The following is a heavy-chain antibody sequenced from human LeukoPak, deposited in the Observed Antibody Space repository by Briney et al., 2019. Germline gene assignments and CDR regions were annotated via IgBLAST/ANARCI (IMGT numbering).Heavy chain of an antibody. CDR2: IYENGGTT. CDR3: AKDFRIGYSAHFDY. V-gene: IGHV3-23*01. Sequence: GGSLRLSCVGSGFTFRSHAMSWVRQAPEKGLEFVSGIYENGGTTYYADSVKGRFSISRDNSKTTLYLQMDSLRGEDTAVYYCAKDFRIGYSAHFDYWGQGALVTVSS. J-gene: IGHJ4*02. CDR1: GFTFRSHA. D-gene: IGHD2-21*01.